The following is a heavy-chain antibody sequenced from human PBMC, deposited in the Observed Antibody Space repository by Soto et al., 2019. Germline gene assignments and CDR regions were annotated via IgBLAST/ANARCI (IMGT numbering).Heavy chain of an antibody. CDR1: GGSFSGYY. CDR3: ARGRRYYDFWSGYSNWFDP. V-gene: IGHV4-34*01. Sequence: SETLSLTCAVYGGSFSGYYWSWIRQPPGKGLEWIGEINHSGSTNYNPSLKSRVTISVDTSKNQFSLKLSSVTAADTAVYYCARGRRYYDFWSGYSNWFDPWGQGTLVTVSS. CDR2: INHSGST. J-gene: IGHJ5*02. D-gene: IGHD3-3*01.